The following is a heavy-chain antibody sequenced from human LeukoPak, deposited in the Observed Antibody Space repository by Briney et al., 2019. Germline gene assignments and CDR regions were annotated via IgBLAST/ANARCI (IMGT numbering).Heavy chain of an antibody. CDR1: GFAFSNQA. D-gene: IGHD6-19*01. CDR2: ISDSGSIT. CDR3: AKDARRTSGWYFFDY. V-gene: IGHV3-23*01. J-gene: IGHJ4*02. Sequence: GGSLRLSCAASGFAFSNQAMGWVRQAPGKGLEWVSVISDSGSITYHADSVKGRFTISRDNSKNTLFLQMSSLRAEDTAVYYCAKDARRTSGWYFFDYWGQGTLVTVSS.